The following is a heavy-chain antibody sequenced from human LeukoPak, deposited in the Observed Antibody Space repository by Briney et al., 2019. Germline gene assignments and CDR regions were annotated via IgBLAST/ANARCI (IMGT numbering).Heavy chain of an antibody. J-gene: IGHJ4*02. Sequence: PSETLSLTCAVYGGSFSGYYWSWIRQPPGKGLEWIGEINHSGSTNYNPSLKSRVTMSVDTSKNQFSLKLSSMTAADTAVYYCARDLVLVAARYFDYWGQGTLVTVSS. D-gene: IGHD2-15*01. CDR3: ARDLVLVAARYFDY. CDR2: INHSGST. CDR1: GGSFSGYY. V-gene: IGHV4-34*01.